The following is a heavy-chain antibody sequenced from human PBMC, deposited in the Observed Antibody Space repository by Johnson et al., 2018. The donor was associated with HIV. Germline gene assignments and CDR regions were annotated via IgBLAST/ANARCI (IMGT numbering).Heavy chain of an antibody. CDR2: IKSKTDGGTT. V-gene: IGHV3-15*01. D-gene: IGHD3-22*01. Sequence: VQLVESGGDLVQPGGSLRLSCAASGFTFSNAWMSWVRQAPGKGLEWVGRIKSKTDGGTTDYAAPVKGRFTISRDDSKNTLYLQMNSLRAEDTAVYYCARPWLGAFDIWGQGTMVTVSS. CDR3: ARPWLGAFDI. CDR1: GFTFSNAW. J-gene: IGHJ3*02.